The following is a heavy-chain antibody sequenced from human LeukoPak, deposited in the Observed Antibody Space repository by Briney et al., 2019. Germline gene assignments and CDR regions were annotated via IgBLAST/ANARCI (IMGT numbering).Heavy chain of an antibody. CDR3: ARGGPGDIVVVPAAPTLYNWFDP. Sequence: SQTLSLTCAISGDSVSSNSAAWNWIRQSPSRGLEWLGRTYYRSKWYNDYAVSVKSRITINPDTSKNQFSLQLNSVTPEDTAVYYCARGGPGDIVVVPAAPTLYNWFDPWGQGTLVTVSS. CDR2: TYYRSKWYN. V-gene: IGHV6-1*01. J-gene: IGHJ5*02. CDR1: GDSVSSNSAA. D-gene: IGHD2-2*01.